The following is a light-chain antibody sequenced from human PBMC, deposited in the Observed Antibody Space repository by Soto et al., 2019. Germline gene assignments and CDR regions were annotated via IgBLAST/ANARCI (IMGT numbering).Light chain of an antibody. CDR3: CSYAGSSTYV. V-gene: IGLV2-23*02. CDR2: EVS. CDR1: SSDVGSYNL. Sequence: QSVLTQPASVSGSPGQSITISCTGTSSDVGSYNLVSWYPQHPGKAPKPMIYEVSKRPSGVSNRFSGSKAGNPASLTISGLQAEDEADYYCCSYAGSSTYVCGAGTKVTVL. J-gene: IGLJ1*01.